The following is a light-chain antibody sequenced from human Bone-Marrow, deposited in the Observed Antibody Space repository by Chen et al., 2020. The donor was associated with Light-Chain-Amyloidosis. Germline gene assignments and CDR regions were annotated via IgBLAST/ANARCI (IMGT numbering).Light chain of an antibody. Sequence: QSALTQPASVSGSPGQSITISCTGTSSAVGGDNHVSWYQQHPDKAPKLMIYELTNRPSWVPDRFSGSKSDNTASLTISGLQTEDEADYFCSSYTITNTLVFGSGTRVTVL. CDR3: SSYTITNTLV. J-gene: IGLJ1*01. CDR2: ELT. V-gene: IGLV2-14*01. CDR1: SSAVGGDNH.